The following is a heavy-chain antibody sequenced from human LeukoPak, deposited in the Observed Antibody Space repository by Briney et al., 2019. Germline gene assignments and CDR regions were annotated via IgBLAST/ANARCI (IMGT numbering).Heavy chain of an antibody. Sequence: GGSLRLSCAASGFTFSDYHMAWIRQAPGKGLEWVSVIYSGGSTYYADSVKGRFTISRDNSKNTLYLQMNSLRAEDTAVYYCARAHDYGDPPYYFDYWGQGTLVTVSS. D-gene: IGHD4-17*01. CDR1: GFTFSDYH. J-gene: IGHJ4*02. CDR3: ARAHDYGDPPYYFDY. CDR2: IYSGGST. V-gene: IGHV3-53*01.